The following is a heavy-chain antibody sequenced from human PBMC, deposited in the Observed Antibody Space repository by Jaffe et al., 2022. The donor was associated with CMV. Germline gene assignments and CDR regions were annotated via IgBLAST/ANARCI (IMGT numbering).Heavy chain of an antibody. CDR1: GFTFSDYY. V-gene: IGHV3-11*01. J-gene: IGHJ5*02. CDR2: ISNSGSTI. D-gene: IGHD3-10*01. Sequence: QVQLVESGGGLVKPGGSLRLSCAASGFTFSDYYMSWIRQAPGKGLEWVSYISNSGSTIYYADSVKGRFSISRDNAKNSLYLQMNSLRAEDTAVYYCAREPPYYYGSRVGWFDPWGQGTLVTVSS. CDR3: AREPPYYYGSRVGWFDP.